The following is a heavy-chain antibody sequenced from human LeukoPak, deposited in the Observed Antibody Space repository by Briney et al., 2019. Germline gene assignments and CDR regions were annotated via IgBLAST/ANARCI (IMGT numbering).Heavy chain of an antibody. V-gene: IGHV3-21*01. Sequence: GGSLRLSCAASGFTFSSYSMNWVRQAPGKGLEWVSSISSSSSYIYYADSVKGRFTISRGNAKNSLYLQMNSLRAEDTAVYYCARDGVVVPAAIGYYYYYTDVWGKGTTVTVSS. D-gene: IGHD2-2*01. CDR3: ARDGVVVPAAIGYYYYYTDV. CDR1: GFTFSSYS. CDR2: ISSSSSYI. J-gene: IGHJ6*03.